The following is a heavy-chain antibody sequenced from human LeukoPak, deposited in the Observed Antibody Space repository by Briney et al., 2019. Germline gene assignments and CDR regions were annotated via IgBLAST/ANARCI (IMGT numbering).Heavy chain of an antibody. Sequence: GGSLRLSCAVSGFTFSSCTMHWVRQAPGKGLEWVAVISYDGSNMYYADSVKGRFTISRDNSKNTLYLQMNSLRAEDTAVFYCARAYCSGGSCYTVYFDYWGQGTLVTVSS. CDR3: ARAYCSGGSCYTVYFDY. CDR2: ISYDGSNM. D-gene: IGHD2-15*01. V-gene: IGHV3-30-3*01. CDR1: GFTFSSCT. J-gene: IGHJ4*02.